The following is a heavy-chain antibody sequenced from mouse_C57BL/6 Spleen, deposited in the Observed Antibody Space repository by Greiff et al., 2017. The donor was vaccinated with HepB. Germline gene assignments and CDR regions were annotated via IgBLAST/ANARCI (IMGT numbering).Heavy chain of an antibody. Sequence: VQLQQSGPELVKPGASVKISCKASGYAFSSSWMNWVKQRPGKGLEWIGRIYPGDGDTNYNGKFKGKATLTADKSSSTAYMQLSSLTSEDSAVYFWAKTGLYYFDYWGQGTTLTVSS. J-gene: IGHJ2*01. V-gene: IGHV1-82*01. D-gene: IGHD4-1*01. CDR1: GYAFSSSW. CDR2: IYPGDGDT. CDR3: AKTGLYYFDY.